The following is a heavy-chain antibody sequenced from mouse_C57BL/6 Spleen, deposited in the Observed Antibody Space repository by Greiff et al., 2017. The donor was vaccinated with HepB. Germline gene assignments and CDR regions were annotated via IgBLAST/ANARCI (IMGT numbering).Heavy chain of an antibody. J-gene: IGHJ3*01. V-gene: IGHV14-4*01. Sequence: VQLQQSGAELVRPGASVKLSCTASGFNIKDDYMHWVKQRPEQGLEWIGWIDPENGDTEYASKFQGKATITADTSSNTAYLQLSSLTSEDTAVYYCTTPRGGYHAYWGQGTLVTVSA. CDR3: TTPRGGYHAY. CDR1: GFNIKDDY. CDR2: IDPENGDT. D-gene: IGHD2-2*01.